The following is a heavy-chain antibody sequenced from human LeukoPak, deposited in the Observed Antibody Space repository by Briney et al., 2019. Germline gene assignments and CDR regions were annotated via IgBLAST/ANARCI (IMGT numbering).Heavy chain of an antibody. D-gene: IGHD2-15*01. Sequence: SETLSLTCTVSGGSISSSSSYWGWIRQPPGKGLEWIASTYYSGSTYYNPSLKSRVTISVDTSNNQFSLKLSSVTAADTAVYDCARRTRYSRYDYWGEGTLVTVSS. J-gene: IGHJ4*02. V-gene: IGHV4-39*01. CDR1: GGSISSSSSY. CDR3: ARRTRYSRYDY. CDR2: TYYSGST.